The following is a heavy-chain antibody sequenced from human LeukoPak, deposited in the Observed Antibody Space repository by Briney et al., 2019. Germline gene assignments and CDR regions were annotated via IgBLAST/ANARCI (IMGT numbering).Heavy chain of an antibody. D-gene: IGHD3-22*01. V-gene: IGHV1-8*01. J-gene: IGHJ4*02. CDR2: MNPNSGNT. CDR1: GYTFTSYD. Sequence: ASVKVSCKASGYTFTSYDINWVRQATGQGLEWMGWMNPNSGNTGYAQKFQGRVTMTRNTSISTAYMELSSLRSEDTAVYYCASPTYYYDSCGYSLEYWGQGTLVTVSS. CDR3: ASPTYYYDSCGYSLEY.